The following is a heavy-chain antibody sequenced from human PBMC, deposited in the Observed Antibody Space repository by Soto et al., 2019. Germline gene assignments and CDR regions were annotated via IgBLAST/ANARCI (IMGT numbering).Heavy chain of an antibody. V-gene: IGHV4-39*01. CDR3: ARQAYCSSTSCYDANWFDP. Sequence: QLQLQESGPGLVKPSETLSLTCTVSGGSISSSSYYXXXXXXXXXKGLEWIGSIYYSGSTYYNPSLKSRVTISVDTSKNQFSLKLSSVTAADTAVYYCARQAYCSSTSCYDANWFDPWGQGTLVTVSS. D-gene: IGHD2-2*01. J-gene: IGHJ5*02. CDR2: IYYSGST. CDR1: GGSISSSSYY.